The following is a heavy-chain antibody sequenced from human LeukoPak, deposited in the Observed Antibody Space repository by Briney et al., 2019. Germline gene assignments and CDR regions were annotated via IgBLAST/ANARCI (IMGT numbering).Heavy chain of an antibody. Sequence: SETLSLTCTVSGGSISSYHWSWIRQPPGKGLEWIGDTYNSGSTNHNPSLQSRVTISVDTSKNQFSLKLSSVTAADTAVYYCAGGIFGVVINAFHIWGQGTMVTVSS. CDR1: GGSISSYH. V-gene: IGHV4-59*01. D-gene: IGHD3-3*01. CDR3: AGGIFGVVINAFHI. CDR2: TYNSGST. J-gene: IGHJ3*02.